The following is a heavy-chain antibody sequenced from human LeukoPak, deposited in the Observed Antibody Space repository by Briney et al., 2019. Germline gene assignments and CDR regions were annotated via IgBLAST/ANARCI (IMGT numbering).Heavy chain of an antibody. CDR3: ITGDYDFWSGFYSPNHYFDY. D-gene: IGHD3-3*01. Sequence: KTGGFLRLSCAASGFTFSSYAMSWVRQAPGKGLEWVGRIKGETAAGAPDYVASVKGRFTISRDDSKNTLFLQMNSLKTEDTAVYYCITGDYDFWSGFYSPNHYFDYWGQGTLVSVSS. CDR1: GFTFSSYA. V-gene: IGHV3-15*01. CDR2: IKGETAAGAP. J-gene: IGHJ4*02.